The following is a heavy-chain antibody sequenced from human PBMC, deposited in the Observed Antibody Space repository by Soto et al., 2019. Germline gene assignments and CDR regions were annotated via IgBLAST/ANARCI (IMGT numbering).Heavy chain of an antibody. V-gene: IGHV3-30-3*01. CDR2: MPSNGNNQ. CDR1: GFTFSIDA. CDR3: ATGANFYYDTSRY. D-gene: IGHD3-22*01. J-gene: IGHJ4*02. Sequence: GGSLRLSCAAPGFTFSIDALHWVRQAPGKGLEWVAVMPSNGNNQYYADSVRVRFTISRDTSKSTLYLQMTSLRPDDTAVYYCATGANFYYDTSRYWGQGTLVTVSS.